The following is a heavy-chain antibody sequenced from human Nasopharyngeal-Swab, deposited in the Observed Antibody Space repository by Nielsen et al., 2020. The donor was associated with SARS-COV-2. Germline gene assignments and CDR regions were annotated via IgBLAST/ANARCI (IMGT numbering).Heavy chain of an antibody. Sequence: ASVKVSCKASGYTFTSYGISWVRQAPGQGLEWMGWISAYNGNTNYAQKLQGRVTMTTDTSTSTAYMELRSRRSDDTAVYYCARDGGQWWLVILNENWFDPWGQGTLVTVSS. CDR3: ARDGGQWWLVILNENWFDP. D-gene: IGHD6-19*01. CDR1: GYTFTSYG. V-gene: IGHV1-18*01. J-gene: IGHJ5*02. CDR2: ISAYNGNT.